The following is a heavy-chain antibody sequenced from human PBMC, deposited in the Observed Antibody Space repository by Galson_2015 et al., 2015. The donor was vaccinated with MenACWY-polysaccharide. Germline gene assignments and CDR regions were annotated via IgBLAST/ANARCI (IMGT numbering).Heavy chain of an antibody. CDR1: GFTFSSYS. Sequence: SLRLSCAASGFTFSSYSMNWVRQAPGKGLEWVSSISSTSSYIYYADSVKGRFTISRDSAKNSLYLQMNILGAEDRAVYYCVRVGVPAAIAMGVWGEGTTVTVSS. V-gene: IGHV3-21*01. CDR2: ISSTSSYI. CDR3: VRVGVPAAIAMGV. D-gene: IGHD2-2*02. J-gene: IGHJ6*03.